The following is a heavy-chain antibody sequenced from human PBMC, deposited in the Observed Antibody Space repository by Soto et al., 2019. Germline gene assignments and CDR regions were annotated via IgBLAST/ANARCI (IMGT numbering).Heavy chain of an antibody. CDR2: ISAYNGNT. V-gene: IGHV1-18*01. D-gene: IGHD2-2*01. J-gene: IGHJ5*02. Sequence: ASVKVSCKASGYTFTSYGISWVRQAPGQGLEWMGWISAYNGNTNYAQKLQGRVTMTTDTSTSTAYMELRSLRSDDTAVYYCARGYCSSTSCYEARFDPWGQGTLVTVS. CDR3: ARGYCSSTSCYEARFDP. CDR1: GYTFTSYG.